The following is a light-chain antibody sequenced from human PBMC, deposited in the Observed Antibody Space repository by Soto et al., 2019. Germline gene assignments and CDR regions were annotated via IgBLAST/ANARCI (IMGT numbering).Light chain of an antibody. V-gene: IGKV3-15*01. CDR2: GAS. CDR1: QSVSSN. CDR3: QQYNNWALT. J-gene: IGKJ1*01. Sequence: EIVMTQSPATLSVSPGERATLSCRASQSVSSNLAWYQQKPGQAPRLLIYGASTRAAGIPARYSGSGSGTEFTLTIRSLQSEDFAVYYCQQYNNWALTFGQGTKVEIK.